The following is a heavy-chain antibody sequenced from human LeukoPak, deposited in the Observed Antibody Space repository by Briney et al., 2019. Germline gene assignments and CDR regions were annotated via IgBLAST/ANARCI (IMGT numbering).Heavy chain of an antibody. J-gene: IGHJ4*02. CDR2: ISGGGAST. Sequence: SGGSLRLSCAASGFTFSSFGMNWVRQTPWKGLEWVSSISGGGASTYYADSVKGRFTISRDNSKNTLYLQMNSLRAEDTAVYYCAKALSVFGHNAMGYWGQGTLVTVSS. CDR1: GFTFSSFG. CDR3: AKALSVFGHNAMGY. D-gene: IGHD5-18*01. V-gene: IGHV3-23*01.